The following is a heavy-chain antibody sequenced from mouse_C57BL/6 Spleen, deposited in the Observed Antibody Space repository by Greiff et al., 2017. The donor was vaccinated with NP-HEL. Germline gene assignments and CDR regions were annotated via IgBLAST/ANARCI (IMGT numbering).Heavy chain of an antibody. D-gene: IGHD4-1*01. CDR1: GYTFTDYN. CDR2: INPNNGGT. V-gene: IGHV1-22*01. Sequence: EVQLQQSGPELVKPGASVKMSCKASGYTFTDYNMHWVKQSHGKSLEWIGYINPNNGGTSYNQKFKGKATLTVNKSSSTAYMELRSLTSEDSAVYYCARSGGIYWYFDVWGTGTTVTVSS. CDR3: ARSGGIYWYFDV. J-gene: IGHJ1*03.